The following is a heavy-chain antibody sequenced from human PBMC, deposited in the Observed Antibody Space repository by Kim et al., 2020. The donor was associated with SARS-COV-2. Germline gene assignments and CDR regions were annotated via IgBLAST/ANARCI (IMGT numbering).Heavy chain of an antibody. D-gene: IGHD3-10*01. J-gene: IGHJ6*02. CDR3: ARDLGPGGLGLYGSDYGMDV. V-gene: IGHV1-18*01. Sequence: ASVKVSCKASGYTFTSYGISWVRQAPGQGLEWMGWISAYNGNTNYAQKLQGRVTMTTDTSTSTAYMELRSLRSDDTAVYYCARDLGPGGLGLYGSDYGMDVWGQGTTVTVSS. CDR1: GYTFTSYG. CDR2: ISAYNGNT.